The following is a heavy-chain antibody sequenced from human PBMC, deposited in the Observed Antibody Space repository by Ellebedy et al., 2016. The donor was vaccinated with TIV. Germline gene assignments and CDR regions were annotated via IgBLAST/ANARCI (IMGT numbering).Heavy chain of an antibody. V-gene: IGHV1-3*01. CDR2: INAGNGYT. CDR1: GYTFTNYA. CDR3: ATRSPDINSDWFWDF. J-gene: IGHJ4*02. Sequence: ASVKVSCXASGYTFTNYAMHWVRQAPGQGLEWMGWINAGNGYTKYSQKFQGRVTITRDTSASTAYMELTSLRSEDTAVYYRATRSPDINSDWFWDFWGQGTLVTVSS. D-gene: IGHD3-9*01.